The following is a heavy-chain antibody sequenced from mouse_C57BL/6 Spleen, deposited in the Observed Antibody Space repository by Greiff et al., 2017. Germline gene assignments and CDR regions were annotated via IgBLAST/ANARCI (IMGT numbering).Heavy chain of an antibody. V-gene: IGHV1-59*01. CDR3: ARCEARYSNYSDY. Sequence: QVQLQQPGAELVRPGTSVKLSCKASGYTFTSYWMHWVKQRPGQGLEWIGVIDPSDSYTNYNQKFKGKATLTVDTSSSTAYMQLSSLTSEDSAVYYCARCEARYSNYSDYWGQGTTLTVSA. CDR2: IDPSDSYT. D-gene: IGHD2-5*01. CDR1: GYTFTSYW. J-gene: IGHJ2*01.